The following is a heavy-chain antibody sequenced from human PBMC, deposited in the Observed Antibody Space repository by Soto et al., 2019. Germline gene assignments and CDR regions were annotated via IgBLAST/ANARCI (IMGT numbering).Heavy chain of an antibody. CDR3: ARSSGGSSWYHPDY. J-gene: IGHJ4*02. D-gene: IGHD6-13*01. Sequence: QVQLVDSGGGVVQPGSSLRLSGAASESTFSSYGMQWVRQSPGEGPEWVAIVANDGSNQDYAESVKGRFTISRDNSKTTVFLEMDSLRPEDTAVYYCARSSGGSSWYHPDYWGQGTLVTVSS. CDR1: ESTFSSYG. CDR2: VANDGSNQ. V-gene: IGHV3-30*03.